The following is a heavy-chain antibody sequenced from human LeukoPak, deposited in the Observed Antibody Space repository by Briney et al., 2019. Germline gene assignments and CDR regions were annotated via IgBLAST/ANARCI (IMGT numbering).Heavy chain of an antibody. CDR3: ARHRVPYYYDSSGYYYVDY. CDR1: GGSISSYY. J-gene: IGHJ4*02. V-gene: IGHV4-59*08. CDR2: IYYSGST. D-gene: IGHD3-22*01. Sequence: SETLSLTCTVSGGSISSYYWSWIRQPPGKGLEWIGYIYYSGSTNYNPSLKSRVTISVDTSKNQFSLKLSSVTAADTAVYYCARHRVPYYYDSSGYYYVDYWGQGTLVTVSS.